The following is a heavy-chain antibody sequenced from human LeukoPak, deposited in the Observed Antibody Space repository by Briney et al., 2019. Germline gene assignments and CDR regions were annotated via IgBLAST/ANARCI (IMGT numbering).Heavy chain of an antibody. J-gene: IGHJ4*02. CDR3: ARVWGLAVAGGEIEY. CDR1: GFTFSSYS. CDR2: ISSSGTTI. Sequence: GGSLRLSCAASGFTFSSYSMNWVRQAPGKGLEWVSYISSSGTTIYYADSVKGRFTISRDNAKNSLYLQMNSLRDEDTAVYYCARVWGLAVAGGEIEYWGQETLVTVSS. V-gene: IGHV3-48*02. D-gene: IGHD6-13*01.